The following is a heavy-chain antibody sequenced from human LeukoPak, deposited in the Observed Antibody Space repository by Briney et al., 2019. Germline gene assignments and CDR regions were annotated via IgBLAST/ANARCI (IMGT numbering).Heavy chain of an antibody. CDR3: ASIEGSS. CDR2: ISGDSGHT. J-gene: IGHJ4*02. Sequence: GGSLRLSCAASGFTFSSHAMSWVRQAPGKGLEWVSAISGDSGHTYYADSVKGRFTISRDNAKKSLYLQMNSLRVEDTAVYYCASIEGSSWGQGTLVTVSS. V-gene: IGHV3-23*01. CDR1: GFTFSSHA. D-gene: IGHD1-26*01.